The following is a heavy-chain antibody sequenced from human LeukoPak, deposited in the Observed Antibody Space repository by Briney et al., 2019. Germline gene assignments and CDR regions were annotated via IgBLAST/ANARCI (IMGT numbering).Heavy chain of an antibody. J-gene: IGHJ3*02. Sequence: PGGSLRLSCTASGFTFNSYTMSWVRQAPGKGLEWVSAISGSGGSTYYADSVKGRFTISRDNSKNTLYLQMNSLRAEDTAVYYCAKDLKWWPNSDAFDIWGQGTMVTVSS. CDR3: AKDLKWWPNSDAFDI. CDR2: ISGSGGST. D-gene: IGHD2-15*01. CDR1: GFTFNSYT. V-gene: IGHV3-23*01.